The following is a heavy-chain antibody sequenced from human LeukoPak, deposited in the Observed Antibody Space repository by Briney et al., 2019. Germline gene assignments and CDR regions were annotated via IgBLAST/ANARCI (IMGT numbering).Heavy chain of an antibody. D-gene: IGHD3-22*01. CDR2: ISKDGSDK. CDR1: GFTFISYG. J-gene: IGHJ4*02. V-gene: IGHV3-30*03. CDR3: ARDTYYYDSSGYSADY. Sequence: GGSLRLSCAASGFTFISYGMHWVRQAPGKGLEWVAVISKDGSDKKYADSVKGRFIISRDNSRNTLYLQMNSLRAEDTAVYYCARDTYYYDSSGYSADYWGQGTLVTVSS.